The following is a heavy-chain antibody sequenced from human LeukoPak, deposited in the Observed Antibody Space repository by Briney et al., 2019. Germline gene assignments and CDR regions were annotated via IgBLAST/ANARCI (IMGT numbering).Heavy chain of an antibody. V-gene: IGHV4-38-2*01. D-gene: IGHD3-22*01. CDR2: IYHSGST. J-gene: IGHJ4*02. CDR1: GYSISSGYY. Sequence: SEPLSLTCAVSGYSISSGYYWGWIRQPPGKGLEWIGSIYHSGSTYYNPSLKSRVTISVDTAKNQFTLKLNSVTAADTAVYYCARAIESYYYDSSGYYSGYYFDYWGQGTLVTVSS. CDR3: ARAIESYYYDSSGYYSGYYFDY.